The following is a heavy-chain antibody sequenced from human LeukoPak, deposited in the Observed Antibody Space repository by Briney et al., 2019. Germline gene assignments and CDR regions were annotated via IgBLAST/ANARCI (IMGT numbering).Heavy chain of an antibody. D-gene: IGHD2-21*01. J-gene: IGHJ4*02. CDR3: ARDSLAYVTDY. Sequence: SETLSLTCAVYGGSFSGYYWSWIRQPPGKGLEWIGEINHSGSTNYNPSLKSRVTISVDTSKNQFSLKLSSVTAADTAVYYCARDSLAYVTDYWGQGTLVTVSS. CDR1: GGSFSGYY. V-gene: IGHV4-34*01. CDR2: INHSGST.